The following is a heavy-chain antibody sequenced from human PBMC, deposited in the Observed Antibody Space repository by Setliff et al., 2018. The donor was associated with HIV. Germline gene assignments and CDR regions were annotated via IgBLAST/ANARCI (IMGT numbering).Heavy chain of an antibody. D-gene: IGHD6-19*01. J-gene: IGHJ4*02. Sequence: SVKVSCKASGGTFSTYAINWVRQAPGQGLEWMGGIVPLFGTTAYAQQFQGRVTITTDESTSTAYMELSSLRSGDTAVYYCASVAATDYFDYWGQGTLVTV. V-gene: IGHV1-69*05. CDR2: IVPLFGTT. CDR3: ASVAATDYFDY. CDR1: GGTFSTYA.